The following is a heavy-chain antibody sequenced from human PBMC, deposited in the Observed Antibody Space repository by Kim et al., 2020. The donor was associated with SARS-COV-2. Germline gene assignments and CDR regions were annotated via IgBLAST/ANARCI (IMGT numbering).Heavy chain of an antibody. CDR1: GYTFTSYG. CDR3: ARVTMVRGVIKGWWFDP. J-gene: IGHJ5*02. Sequence: ASVKVSCKASGYTFTSYGISWVRQAPGQGLEWMGRISAYNGNTNYAQKLQGRVTMTTDTSTSTAYMELRSLRSDDTAVYYCARVTMVRGVIKGWWFDPWGQGTLVTVSS. D-gene: IGHD3-10*01. V-gene: IGHV1-18*01. CDR2: ISAYNGNT.